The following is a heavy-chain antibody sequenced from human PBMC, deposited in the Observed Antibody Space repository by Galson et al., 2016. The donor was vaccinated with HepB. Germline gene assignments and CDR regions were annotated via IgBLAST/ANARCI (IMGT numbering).Heavy chain of an antibody. CDR3: ASAADDAFDV. CDR1: GFTFSRYG. J-gene: IGHJ3*01. CDR2: IWYDGSKK. Sequence: SLRLSCAASGFTFSRYGMHWVRQAPGKGLEWVAVIWYDGSKKYYADSVKGRFTIFRDDSKNTLFLQMNSLRAEDTAVYYCASAADDAFDVWGQGTMVTVSS. V-gene: IGHV3-33*01.